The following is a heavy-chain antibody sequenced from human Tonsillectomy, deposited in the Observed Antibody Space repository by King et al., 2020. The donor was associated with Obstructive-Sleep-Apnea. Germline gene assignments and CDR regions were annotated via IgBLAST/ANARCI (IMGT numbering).Heavy chain of an antibody. J-gene: IGHJ4*02. CDR1: GYSFTSYW. D-gene: IGHD4-23*01. CDR3: ARRVNYGGRPHYFDY. CDR2: IYPVDSDT. V-gene: IGHV5-51*01. Sequence: QLVQSGAEVKKPGESLKISCKGSGYSFTSYWIGWLRQMPGKGLEWMGIIYPVDSDTRYSPSFQGQVTISADKSISTAYLQWSSLKASDTAMYYCARRVNYGGRPHYFDYWGQGTLVTVSS.